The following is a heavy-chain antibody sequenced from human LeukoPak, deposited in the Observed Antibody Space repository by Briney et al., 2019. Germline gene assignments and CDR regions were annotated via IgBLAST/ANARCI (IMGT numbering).Heavy chain of an antibody. CDR2: IHYSGST. CDR1: GGSISSGGYY. V-gene: IGHV4-31*03. CDR3: ARDRWFDP. J-gene: IGHJ5*02. Sequence: PSETLSLTCTVSGGSISSGGYYWSWIRQNPGKGLEWIGYIHYSGSTYYNPSLKSRVTISVDTSDNQFSLKLSSVTAADTAVYYCARDRWFDPWGQGTLVTVSS.